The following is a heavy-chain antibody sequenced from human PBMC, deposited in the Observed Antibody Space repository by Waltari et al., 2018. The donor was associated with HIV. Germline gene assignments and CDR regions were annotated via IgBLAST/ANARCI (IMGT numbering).Heavy chain of an antibody. D-gene: IGHD3-10*01. Sequence: AESGGRLIQTGGCLGRSCADSDSCVSGKHVTWIRQAPGGSLEWVAVIYPDDTTHYADSVSGRFTISRAKSRTTVLLLMNGLFVDDTATYFCATGVRYYGPWGQGTRVTVSS. V-gene: IGHV3-53*01. CDR1: DSCVSGKH. J-gene: IGHJ5*02. CDR3: ATGVRYYGP. CDR2: IYPDDTT.